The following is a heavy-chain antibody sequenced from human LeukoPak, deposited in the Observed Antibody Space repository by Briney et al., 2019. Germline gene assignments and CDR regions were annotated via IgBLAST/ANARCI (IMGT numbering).Heavy chain of an antibody. J-gene: IGHJ6*03. V-gene: IGHV4-59*01. CDR2: IYYSGST. CDR3: AREGSGWGGGYYYMDV. CDR1: GDSISSYY. Sequence: SETLSLTCTVPGDSISSYYWSWIRQPPGKGLKWIGYIYYSGSTDYNPSLKSRVTISVDTSKNQFSLKLSSVTAADTAVYYCAREGSGWGGGYYYMDVWGKGTTVTVSS. D-gene: IGHD6-19*01.